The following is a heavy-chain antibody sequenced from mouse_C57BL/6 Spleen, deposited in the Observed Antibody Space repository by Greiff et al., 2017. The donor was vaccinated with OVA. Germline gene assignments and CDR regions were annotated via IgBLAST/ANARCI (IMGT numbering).Heavy chain of an antibody. CDR3: ARAGPATGYFGY. D-gene: IGHD3-1*01. CDR2: IYPGDGDT. J-gene: IGHJ2*01. V-gene: IGHV1-80*01. CDR1: GYAFSSYW. Sequence: VQLQQSGAELVKPGASVKISCKASGYAFSSYWMNWVKQRPGKGLEWIGQIYPGDGDTNYNGKFKGKATLTADKSSSTAYMQLSSLTSEDSAVYFCARAGPATGYFGYWGQGTTLTVSS.